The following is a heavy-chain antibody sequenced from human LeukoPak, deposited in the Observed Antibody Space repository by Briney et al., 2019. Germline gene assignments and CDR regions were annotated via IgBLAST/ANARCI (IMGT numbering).Heavy chain of an antibody. Sequence: SSETLSLTCTVSGSMYNYYWSWIRQPPGKGLEWIGYVYYSGTTNYNPSLKSRVTISIDTSKNQFSLKVNSVTAADTAVYYCARHISSGGTYAHFDYWGQGTLVTVSS. D-gene: IGHD1-26*01. CDR3: ARHISSGGTYAHFDY. CDR2: VYYSGTT. V-gene: IGHV4-59*08. J-gene: IGHJ4*02. CDR1: GSMYNYY.